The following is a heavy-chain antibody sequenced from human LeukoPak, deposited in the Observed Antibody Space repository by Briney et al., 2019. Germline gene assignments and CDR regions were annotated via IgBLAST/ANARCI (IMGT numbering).Heavy chain of an antibody. J-gene: IGHJ3*02. CDR1: GFTFSDDI. CDR2: IRRRSKNYTT. D-gene: IGHD3-22*01. CDR3: SRDGTLSDDSGFDI. Sequence: GGSLRLSCEASGFTFSDDILDWVRQAPGKGLEWVGRIRRRSKNYTTEYAASVKDRFLISRDDSKNSLYLHMNGLKTEDTAVYYCSRDGTLSDDSGFDIWGQGTMVTVSS. V-gene: IGHV3-72*01.